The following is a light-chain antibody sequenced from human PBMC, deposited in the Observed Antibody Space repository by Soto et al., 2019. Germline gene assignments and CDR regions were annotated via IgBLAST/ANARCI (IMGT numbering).Light chain of an antibody. CDR2: DAS. J-gene: IGKJ3*01. CDR1: QSIGTW. Sequence: DIQLTQSPSTLSASVGDRITITCRASQSIGTWLAWYQHRPGEGPKLLIHDASSLESGVPSRFSGSGSATEFSLTISSLESGDSGTYHCQQYATYAPSTFGPGTKVDIK. V-gene: IGKV1-5*01. CDR3: QQYATYAPST.